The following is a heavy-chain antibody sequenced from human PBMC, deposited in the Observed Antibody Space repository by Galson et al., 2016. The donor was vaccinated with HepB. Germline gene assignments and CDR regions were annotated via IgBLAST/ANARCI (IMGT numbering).Heavy chain of an antibody. D-gene: IGHD3-22*01. CDR1: GLIISTNY. V-gene: IGHV3-53*01. CDR2: IYGGGST. CDR3: AKGGRDTSGYEN. Sequence: SLRLSCAVSGLIISTNYMSWVRQAPGSGLEWVSVIYGGGSTFYADSVKGRFTISRDNSKNTVYLQMNSLAAEDTAVYYCAKGGRDTSGYENWGQGTVVTVSS. J-gene: IGHJ3*01.